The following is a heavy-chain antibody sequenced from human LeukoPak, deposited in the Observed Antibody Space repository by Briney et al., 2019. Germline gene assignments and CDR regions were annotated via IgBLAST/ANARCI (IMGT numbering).Heavy chain of an antibody. D-gene: IGHD2-2*01. CDR2: INPDSGDT. CDR1: GYTLTAYH. V-gene: IGHV1-2*02. CDR3: ARGKYCSSTSCYDMDV. J-gene: IGHJ6*03. Sequence: ASVKVSCKASGYTLTAYHMHWIRQAPGQGREWMGWINPDSGDTNYAQKFQGRVTMIRDTSISTAYMELSRLRSDDTAVYYCARGKYCSSTSCYDMDVWGKGTTVTISS.